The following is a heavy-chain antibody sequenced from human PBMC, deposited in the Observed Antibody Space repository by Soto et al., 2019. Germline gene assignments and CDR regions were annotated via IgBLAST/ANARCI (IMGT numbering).Heavy chain of an antibody. Sequence: GASVKVSCKASGGTFSSYAISWVRQAPGQGLEWMGGIIPIFGTANYAQKFQGRVTITADESTSTAYMELSSLRSEDTAVYYCARYNYDTLSRILDWGQGTLVTVSS. V-gene: IGHV1-69*13. CDR1: GGTFSSYA. CDR3: ARYNYDTLSRILD. J-gene: IGHJ4*02. D-gene: IGHD3-22*01. CDR2: IIPIFGTA.